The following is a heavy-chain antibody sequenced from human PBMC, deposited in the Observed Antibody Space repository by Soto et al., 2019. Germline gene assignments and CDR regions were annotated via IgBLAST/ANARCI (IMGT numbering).Heavy chain of an antibody. CDR1: GFTFTGSW. D-gene: IGHD3-10*01. Sequence: EVQLVESGGGLVQPGGSLRLSCAASGFTFTGSWIHWVRQAPGKGLVWVSRINGDGSGTSYADFVKGRFIISRDDAKNTLFLQMNGLRAEDTAVYYCARGIFGSGTANDHWGQGTLVTVSS. CDR3: ARGIFGSGTANDH. J-gene: IGHJ4*02. CDR2: INGDGSGT. V-gene: IGHV3-74*01.